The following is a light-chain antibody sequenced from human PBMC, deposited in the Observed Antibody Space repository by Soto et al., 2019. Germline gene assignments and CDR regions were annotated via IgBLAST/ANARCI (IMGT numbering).Light chain of an antibody. V-gene: IGKV3-11*01. CDR1: QSVRSY. CDR3: QQRNNWPPGYP. J-gene: IGKJ2*01. Sequence: EIVLTQSPATLSLSPGDRATLSCRASQSVRSYVAWYQQKPGQAPRLLIYDASSRAIGIPARFSGSGSGTDFTLTISSLEPEDFAVYYCQQRNNWPPGYPFGQGTKVAIK. CDR2: DAS.